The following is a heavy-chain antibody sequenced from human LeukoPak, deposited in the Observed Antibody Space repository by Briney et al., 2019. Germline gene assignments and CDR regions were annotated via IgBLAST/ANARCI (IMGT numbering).Heavy chain of an antibody. CDR2: IYHSGST. V-gene: IGHV4-30-2*01. CDR1: GGSISSGGYS. J-gene: IGHJ4*02. D-gene: IGHD1-26*01. Sequence: PSETLSLTCAVSGGSISSGGYSWSWIRQPPGKGLEWIGYIYHSGSTYYNPSLKSRVTISVDRSKNQFSLKLSSVTAADTAVYYCAREGEVGYFDCWGQGTLVTVSS. CDR3: AREGEVGYFDC.